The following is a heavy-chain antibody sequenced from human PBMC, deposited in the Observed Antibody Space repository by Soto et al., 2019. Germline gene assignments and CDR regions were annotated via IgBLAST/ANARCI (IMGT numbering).Heavy chain of an antibody. CDR2: IYHSGGT. CDR3: ARVPRDPDLFDP. Sequence: SETLSRTCAVSCGAISSGYWWSWVRQSPWKGLEWIGEIYHSGGTNYNPSLKSRLTMSVDKSKTQFSLKLTSVPAADTAVYYCARVPRDPDLFDPWGQGTLVTLSS. V-gene: IGHV4-4*02. J-gene: IGHJ5*02. CDR1: CGAISSGYW.